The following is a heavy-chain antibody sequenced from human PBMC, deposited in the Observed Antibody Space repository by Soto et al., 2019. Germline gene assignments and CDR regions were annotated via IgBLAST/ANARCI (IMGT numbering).Heavy chain of an antibody. D-gene: IGHD6-19*01. J-gene: IGHJ4*02. V-gene: IGHV3-9*01. CDR2: ISWNSGSI. Sequence: EVQLVESGGGLVQPGRSLRLSCAASGFTLDDYAMHWVRQAPGKGLVWVSGISWNSGSIGYADSVKGRFTISRDNSKKALYLQMNRLRAEYTAMYYCAKAKISSGWCPFDYWGQGTLVTVSS. CDR1: GFTLDDYA. CDR3: AKAKISSGWCPFDY.